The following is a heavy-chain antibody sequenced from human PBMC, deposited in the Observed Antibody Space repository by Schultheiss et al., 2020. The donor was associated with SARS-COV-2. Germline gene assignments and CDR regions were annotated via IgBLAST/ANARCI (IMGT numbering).Heavy chain of an antibody. CDR3: ARGQTGHMPFDY. V-gene: IGHV4-34*01. D-gene: IGHD7-27*01. CDR2: INDSGST. Sequence: SQTLSLTCAVYGGSFSNYYWSWIRQPPGKGLEWIGEINDSGSTKYNPSLKSRVTISVDTSKNQFSLKLRSVTAADTAVHYCARGQTGHMPFDYWGQGTLVTVSS. CDR1: GGSFSNYY. J-gene: IGHJ4*02.